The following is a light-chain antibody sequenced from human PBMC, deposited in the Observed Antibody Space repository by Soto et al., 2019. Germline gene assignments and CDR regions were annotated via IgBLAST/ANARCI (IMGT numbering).Light chain of an antibody. CDR2: DAS. V-gene: IGKV1-13*02. J-gene: IGKJ3*01. CDR3: QQYNSYPFT. Sequence: IQMTQSPSSLSASVGDRVTITCRASQSISSYLNWYQQKPGKAPKLLIYDASSLETEVPSRFSGRGSGTEFTLTISGLQPDDFATYYCQQYNSYPFTFGPGTTVDI. CDR1: QSISSY.